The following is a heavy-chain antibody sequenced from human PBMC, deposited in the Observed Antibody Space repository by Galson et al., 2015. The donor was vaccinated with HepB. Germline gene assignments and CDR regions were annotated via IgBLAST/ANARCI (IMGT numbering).Heavy chain of an antibody. CDR3: ARVRASSGYRDF. V-gene: IGHV3-53*01. CDR2: IYSDGRT. Sequence: SLRLSCAASGFTVSSNYMNWVRQAPGKGLEYVSVIYSDGRTYYPDSVKGRFTVFRDSSKNTLYLQMNNLRAEDTAVYYCARVRASSGYRDFWGQGTLVTVSS. J-gene: IGHJ4*02. D-gene: IGHD3-22*01. CDR1: GFTVSSNY.